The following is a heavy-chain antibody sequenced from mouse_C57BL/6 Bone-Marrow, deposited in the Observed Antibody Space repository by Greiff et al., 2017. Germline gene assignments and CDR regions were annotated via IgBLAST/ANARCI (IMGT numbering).Heavy chain of an antibody. D-gene: IGHD1-1*01. J-gene: IGHJ3*01. Sequence: QVQLQQPGAELVKPGASVKMSCKASGCTFTSYWITWVKQRPGQGLEWIGDIYPGSGSTNYNEKFKSKATLTVDTSSSTAYMQLSSLTSEDSAVYYCARGYYGSRGAYWGQGTLVTVSA. CDR1: GCTFTSYW. CDR2: IYPGSGST. CDR3: ARGYYGSRGAY. V-gene: IGHV1-55*01.